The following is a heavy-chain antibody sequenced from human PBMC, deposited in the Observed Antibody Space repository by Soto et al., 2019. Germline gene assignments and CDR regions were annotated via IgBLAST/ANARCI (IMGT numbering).Heavy chain of an antibody. CDR2: ISPYSGET. J-gene: IGHJ4*02. V-gene: IGHV1-18*04. CDR3: ARGPVAGSDF. Sequence: ASVQVSCKASGYTFTSYGIVWVRQAPGQGLEWMGWISPYSGETRYAEKFQDRVTLTTDTSTKTAYMDLRNLKSDDTAVYWCARGPVAGSDFWGQGALVTVSS. CDR1: GYTFTSYG. D-gene: IGHD6-19*01.